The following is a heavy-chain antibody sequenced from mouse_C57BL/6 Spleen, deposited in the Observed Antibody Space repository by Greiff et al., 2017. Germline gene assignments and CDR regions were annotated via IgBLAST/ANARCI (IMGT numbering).Heavy chain of an antibody. CDR3: ARGGTTVVAKDYFDY. Sequence: VQLQHPGAELVRPGSSVKLSCKASGYTFTSYWMDWVKQRPGQGLEWIGNIYPSDSETHYNQKFKDKATLTVDKSSSTAYMQLSSLTSEDSAVYYCARGGTTVVAKDYFDYWGQGTTLTVSS. CDR2: IYPSDSET. V-gene: IGHV1-61*01. D-gene: IGHD1-1*01. CDR1: GYTFTSYW. J-gene: IGHJ2*01.